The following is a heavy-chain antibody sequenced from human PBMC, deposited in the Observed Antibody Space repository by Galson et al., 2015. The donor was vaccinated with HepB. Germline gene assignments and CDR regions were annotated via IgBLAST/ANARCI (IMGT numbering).Heavy chain of an antibody. CDR2: INPNSGVT. J-gene: IGHJ6*02. CDR1: GYTFTGYY. Sequence: SVKVSCKASGYTFTGYYMHWVRQAPGQGLEWMGRINPNSGVTNYAQKFQGRVTMTRDTSISTAYLELSRLRSDDTAVYYCASLGTYSGYDIYYYYGMDVWGQGTTVTVSS. D-gene: IGHD5-12*01. V-gene: IGHV1-2*06. CDR3: ASLGTYSGYDIYYYYGMDV.